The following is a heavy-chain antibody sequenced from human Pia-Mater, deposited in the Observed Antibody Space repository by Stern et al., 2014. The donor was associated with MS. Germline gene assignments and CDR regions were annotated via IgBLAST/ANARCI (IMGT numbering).Heavy chain of an antibody. CDR1: GYTFTGHY. CDR2: IVPTSGAT. D-gene: IGHD4-11*01. Sequence: QVQLVESGAEVRKPGASVKVSCKASGYTFTGHYVHWVRQAPGQGLEWMRRIVPTSGATNFAQKFQGRVTLTRDTSISTAYMELSSLTSDDTAVYYCARQYSSYPDYWGQGTLVTVSS. J-gene: IGHJ4*02. V-gene: IGHV1-2*06. CDR3: ARQYSSYPDY.